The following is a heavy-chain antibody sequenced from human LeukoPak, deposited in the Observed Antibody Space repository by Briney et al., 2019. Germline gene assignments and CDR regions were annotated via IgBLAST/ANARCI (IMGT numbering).Heavy chain of an antibody. CDR1: GFTVSSNY. CDR2: IYSGGST. D-gene: IGHD2-8*01. J-gene: IGHJ6*02. V-gene: IGHV3-66*01. Sequence: GGSLRLSCAASGFTVSSNYMSWVRHTPGKGLEWVSLIYSGGSTYYADPVKGRFTISRDNSKNTLYLQMHSLRAEDTAVYYCAGRDNGYYYGMDVWGQGTTVTVSS. CDR3: AGRDNGYYYGMDV.